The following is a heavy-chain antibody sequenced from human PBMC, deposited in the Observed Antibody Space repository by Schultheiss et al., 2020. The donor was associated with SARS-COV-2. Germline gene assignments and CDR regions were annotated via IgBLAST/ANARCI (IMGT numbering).Heavy chain of an antibody. CDR3: AILAGGSGSYFRYNYYDMDV. CDR1: GGTFSSYA. J-gene: IGHJ6*02. CDR2: IIPIFGTA. V-gene: IGHV1-69*05. Sequence: SVKVSCKASGGTFSSYAISWVRQAPGQGLEWMGGIIPIFGTANYAQKFQGRVTMTRDTSTSTVYMELSSLRSEDTAVYYCAILAGGSGSYFRYNYYDMDVWGQGTTVTVSS. D-gene: IGHD3-10*01.